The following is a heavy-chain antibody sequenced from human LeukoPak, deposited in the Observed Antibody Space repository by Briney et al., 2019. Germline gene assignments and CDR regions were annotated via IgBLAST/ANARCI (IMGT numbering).Heavy chain of an antibody. CDR2: ISYDGSTK. CDR3: AKARHCGGDCYSLMDY. V-gene: IGHV3-30*18. D-gene: IGHD2-21*02. CDR1: GFTFSTYG. J-gene: IGHJ4*02. Sequence: GGSLRLSCAASGFTFSTYGMHWVRQAPGEGLEWVAVISYDGSTKYYADSVKGRFTISRDNSKNTLFLQMNSLRADDTAVYYCAKARHCGGDCYSLMDYWGQGILVTVSS.